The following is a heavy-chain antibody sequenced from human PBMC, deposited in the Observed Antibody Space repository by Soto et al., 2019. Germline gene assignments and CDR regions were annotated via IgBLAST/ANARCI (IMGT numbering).Heavy chain of an antibody. CDR1: GFTFSDYY. J-gene: IGHJ3*02. CDR2: ISSSGTYI. V-gene: IGHV3-11*01. D-gene: IGHD3-10*01. CDR3: ARDFGSGADAFDI. Sequence: QVQLVESGGGLVKPGGSLRLSCAASGFTFSDYYMSWIRQAPGKGLEWISYISSSGTYIYYADSVKGSFTISRDNTKKSLYLQMSSLRADDTALYYCARDFGSGADAFDIWGQGALVSVSS.